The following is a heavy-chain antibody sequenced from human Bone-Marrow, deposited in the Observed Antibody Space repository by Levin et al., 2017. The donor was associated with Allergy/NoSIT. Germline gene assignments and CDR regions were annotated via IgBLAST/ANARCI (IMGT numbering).Heavy chain of an antibody. CDR1: GGTFSSYA. Sequence: KISCKASGGTFSSYAISWVRQAPGQGLEWMGGIIPIFGTANYAQKFQGRVTITADESTSTAYMEVSSLRSENTAVYYCARELRRGYVKEYYYYYYMDVWGKGTTVTVSS. D-gene: IGHD5-12*01. CDR3: ARELRRGYVKEYYYYYYMDV. V-gene: IGHV1-69*01. J-gene: IGHJ6*03. CDR2: IIPIFGTA.